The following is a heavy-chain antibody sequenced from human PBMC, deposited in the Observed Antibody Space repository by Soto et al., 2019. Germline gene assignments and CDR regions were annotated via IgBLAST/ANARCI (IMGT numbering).Heavy chain of an antibody. V-gene: IGHV4-59*11. CDR2: IYYKGNT. CDR3: TRANWYSEY. J-gene: IGHJ4*02. CDR1: GGSISNHY. Sequence: QVQLQESGPGLVKPSETLSLTCTVSGGSISNHYWSWIRQPPGKGLEWIGYIYYKGNTKYNPSLKSRVTMSVDTYRNQISLKLTTVTAADTAVYYCTRANWYSEYWGQGTLVTVSS. D-gene: IGHD7-27*01.